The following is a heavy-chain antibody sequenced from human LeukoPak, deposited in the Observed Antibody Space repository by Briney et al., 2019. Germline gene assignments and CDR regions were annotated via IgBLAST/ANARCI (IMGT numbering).Heavy chain of an antibody. Sequence: GESLKISCKGSGYSFTSYWIGWVRQLPGKGLEWMGSIYPGDSDTRYSPSFQGQVTISADKSISTAYLQWSSLKASDTAMYYCARHWSPYYDSSAMVDWGQGTLVTVSS. CDR3: ARHWSPYYDSSAMVD. CDR2: IYPGDSDT. D-gene: IGHD3-22*01. V-gene: IGHV5-51*01. CDR1: GYSFTSYW. J-gene: IGHJ4*02.